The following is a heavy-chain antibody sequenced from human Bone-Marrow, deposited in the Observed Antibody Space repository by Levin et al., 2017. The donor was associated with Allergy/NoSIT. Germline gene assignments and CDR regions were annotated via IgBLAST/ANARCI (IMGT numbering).Heavy chain of an antibody. Sequence: GGSLRLSCVASGFSVNTNYVTWVRQAPGKGLEWVSVIYSGGITFYADSVKGRFTISRDNSKNTVYLQMDSLRVEDTAMYYCAGADYDFFHWGQGTLVTVSS. J-gene: IGHJ4*02. V-gene: IGHV3-53*01. CDR3: AGADYDFFH. CDR1: GFSVNTNY. D-gene: IGHD3-3*01. CDR2: IYSGGIT.